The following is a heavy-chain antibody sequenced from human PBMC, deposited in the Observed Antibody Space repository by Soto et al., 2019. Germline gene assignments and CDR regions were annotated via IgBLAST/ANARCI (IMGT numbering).Heavy chain of an antibody. J-gene: IGHJ4*02. CDR3: ATPYVVVRGVRSDY. D-gene: IGHD3-10*01. V-gene: IGHV1-69*02. CDR1: GGTFSSYT. Sequence: QVQLVQSGAEVKKPGSSVKVSCKASGGTFSSYTISWVRQAPGQGLEWMGRIIPILGIANYAQKFQGRVTITADKSTSTAYMELSSLRSEDTAVYYCATPYVVVRGVRSDYWGQGTLVTVSS. CDR2: IIPILGIA.